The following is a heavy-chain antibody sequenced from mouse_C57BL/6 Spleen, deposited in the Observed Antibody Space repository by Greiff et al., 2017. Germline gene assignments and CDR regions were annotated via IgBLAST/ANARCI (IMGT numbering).Heavy chain of an antibody. J-gene: IGHJ1*03. CDR1: GFTFSSYG. CDR3: ARHYGNYPYWYFDV. CDR2: ISSGGSYT. D-gene: IGHD2-1*01. V-gene: IGHV5-6*01. Sequence: EVKLMESGGDLVKPGGSLKLSCAASGFTFSSYGMSWVRQTPDKRLEWVATISSGGSYTYYPDSVKGRFTISRDNAKNTLYLQMSSLKSEDTAMYYCARHYGNYPYWYFDVWGTGTTVTVSS.